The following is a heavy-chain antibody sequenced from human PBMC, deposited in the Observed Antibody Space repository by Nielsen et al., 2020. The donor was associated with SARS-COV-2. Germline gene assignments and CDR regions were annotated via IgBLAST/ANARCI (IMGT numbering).Heavy chain of an antibody. CDR3: AKDFHGSVADFFGN. CDR2: ISGSGDRT. J-gene: IGHJ4*02. V-gene: IGHV3-23*01. CDR1: GFTFSNSA. D-gene: IGHD2-2*03. Sequence: GESLKISCPASGFTFSNSAMSWVRQTSGKGLEWVSSISGSGDRTDYADSVKGRVIISRDNSKNTLHLQMNSLRAEDTALYFCAKDFHGSVADFFGNWGQGTLVTFSS.